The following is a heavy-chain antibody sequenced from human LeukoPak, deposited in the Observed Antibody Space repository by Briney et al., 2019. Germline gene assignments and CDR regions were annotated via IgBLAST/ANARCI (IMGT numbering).Heavy chain of an antibody. V-gene: IGHV3-21*04. D-gene: IGHD2-2*01. CDR3: AKGVVVAPDVTPFDY. CDR1: GFTFSSYS. J-gene: IGHJ4*02. Sequence: KPGGSLRLSCAASGFTFSSYSLNWVRQAPGKGLEWVSSISTSSSYIYYAESVKGRFTVSRDNAKKSVYLQMNSLRAEDTAVYYCAKGVVVAPDVTPFDYWGQGTLVTVSS. CDR2: ISTSSSYI.